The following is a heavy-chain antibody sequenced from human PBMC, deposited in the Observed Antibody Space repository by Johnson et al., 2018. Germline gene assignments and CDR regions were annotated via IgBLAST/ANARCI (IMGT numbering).Heavy chain of an antibody. D-gene: IGHD6-19*01. CDR3: ADTGYCSGWYWAGGMDG. CDR1: GGTFSSYA. CDR2: IIPLFGTA. Sequence: QVQLVESGAEVKKPGSSVKVSCKASGGTFSSYAISWVRQAPGQGLEWMGGIIPLFGTAHYDQKFQGRVTIAADEPTRTAYMELGSLRAEDTAVYYWADTGYCSGWYWAGGMDGWGQGTTVTVSS. V-gene: IGHV1-69*01. J-gene: IGHJ6*02.